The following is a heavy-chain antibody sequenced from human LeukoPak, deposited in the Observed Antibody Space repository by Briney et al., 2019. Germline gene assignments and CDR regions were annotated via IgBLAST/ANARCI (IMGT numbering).Heavy chain of an antibody. D-gene: IGHD3-10*01. Sequence: SVKVSCKASGGTFSSYAISWVRQAPGQGLEWMGGIIPIFGTANYAQNLQGRVTMTTDTSTSTAYMELRSLRSDDTAVYYCARDAREVLLWFGEFFPWGRGTLVTVSS. J-gene: IGHJ5*02. CDR1: GGTFSSYA. V-gene: IGHV1-69*05. CDR2: IIPIFGTA. CDR3: ARDAREVLLWFGEFFP.